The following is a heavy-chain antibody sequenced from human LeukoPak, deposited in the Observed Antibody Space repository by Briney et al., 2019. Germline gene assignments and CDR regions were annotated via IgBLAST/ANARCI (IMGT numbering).Heavy chain of an antibody. Sequence: KGLEWIGNIHSTGNSFCNPSLKSRVTISIDTSKDQFSLKLSSVTAAGTAVYYCEKDSHLDVWGHGTTVTVSS. J-gene: IGHJ6*02. CDR2: IHSTGNS. V-gene: IGHV4-39*01. D-gene: IGHD2-15*01. CDR3: EKDSHLDV.